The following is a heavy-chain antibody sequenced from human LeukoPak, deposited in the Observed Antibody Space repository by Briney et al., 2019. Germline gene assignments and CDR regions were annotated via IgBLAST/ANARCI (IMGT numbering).Heavy chain of an antibody. V-gene: IGHV3-74*01. Sequence: GGSLRLSCAASGFTFRDYLMQWVRQVPGKGLVWVSRIKSDGSSPSYADSVRGRFTISRDNAKNTLFLQMNCLRAEDSAVYYCGREYVWGSLDSWGQGTLVTVSS. CDR1: GFTFRDYL. CDR3: GREYVWGSLDS. CDR2: IKSDGSSP. D-gene: IGHD3-16*01. J-gene: IGHJ4*02.